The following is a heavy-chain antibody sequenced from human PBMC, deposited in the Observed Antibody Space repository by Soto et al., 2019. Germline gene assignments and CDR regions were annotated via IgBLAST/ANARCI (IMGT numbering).Heavy chain of an antibody. J-gene: IGHJ5*02. CDR2: IYYSGST. CDR3: ARQTYNWHYPGP. V-gene: IGHV4-39*01. CDR1: GGSISSSSYY. D-gene: IGHD1-7*01. Sequence: SETLSLTCTVSGGSISSSSYYWGWIRQPPGKGLEWIGSIYYSGSTYYNPSLKSRVTISVDTSKNQFSLKLSSVTAADTAVYYCARQTYNWHYPGPWGQGTLVTVSS.